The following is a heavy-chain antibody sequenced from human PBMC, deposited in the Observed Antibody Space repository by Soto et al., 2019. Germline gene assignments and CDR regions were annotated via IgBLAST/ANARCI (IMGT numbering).Heavy chain of an antibody. CDR2: IYGGGDT. J-gene: IGHJ4*02. V-gene: IGHV3-66*01. CDR1: GFTVSNNY. Sequence: HPGGSLRLSCAASGFTVSNNYMSWFRQAPGKGLEWVSVIYGGGDTYYADSVKDRFTISRDNSKNTLYLQMNSLRAEDTAVYYCACCHYGSHTGYSDCWGQGTLLTLSS. CDR3: ACCHYGSHTGYSDC. D-gene: IGHD3-10*01.